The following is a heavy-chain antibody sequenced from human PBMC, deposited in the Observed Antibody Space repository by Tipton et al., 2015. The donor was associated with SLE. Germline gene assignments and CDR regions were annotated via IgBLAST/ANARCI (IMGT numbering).Heavy chain of an antibody. CDR2: IIPIFGTA. CDR1: GGTFSSYA. D-gene: IGHD4-17*01. Sequence: QLVQSGAEVKKPGSSVKVSCKASGGTFSSYAISWVRQAPGQGLEWMGGIIPIFGTANYAQKLQGRVTMTTDTSTSTAYMELRSLRSDDTAVYYCARGPPGPYGDYGGYYFDYWGQGTLVTVSS. J-gene: IGHJ4*02. V-gene: IGHV1-69*06. CDR3: ARGPPGPYGDYGGYYFDY.